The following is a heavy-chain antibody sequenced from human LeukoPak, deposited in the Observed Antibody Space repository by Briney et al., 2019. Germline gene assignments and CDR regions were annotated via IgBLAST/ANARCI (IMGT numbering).Heavy chain of an antibody. CDR2: IYYSGST. Sequence: GSLRLSCAASGFTFSSYAMSWVRQAPGKGLEWIGSIYYSGSTYYNPSLKSRVTISVDTSKNQFSLKLSSVTAADTAVYYCARERIPAVAGSYYFDYWGQGTLVTVSS. CDR1: GFTFSSYA. J-gene: IGHJ4*02. D-gene: IGHD6-19*01. V-gene: IGHV4-39*07. CDR3: ARERIPAVAGSYYFDY.